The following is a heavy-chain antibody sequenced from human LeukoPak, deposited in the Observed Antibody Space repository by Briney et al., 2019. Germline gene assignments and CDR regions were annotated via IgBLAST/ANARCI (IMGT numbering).Heavy chain of an antibody. D-gene: IGHD3-22*01. CDR2: IKQDGSEK. CDR1: GFSFSSYW. V-gene: IGHV3-7*01. J-gene: IGHJ4*02. CDR3: ARAGHYDTTWYQ. Sequence: GGSLTLSCAASGFSFSSYWMSWVRQAPGKGLEWVANIKQDGSEKYYVDSVKGRFTISRDNAKNSLYLQMNSLRAEDTALYYCARAGHYDTTWYQWGQGTLVTVSS.